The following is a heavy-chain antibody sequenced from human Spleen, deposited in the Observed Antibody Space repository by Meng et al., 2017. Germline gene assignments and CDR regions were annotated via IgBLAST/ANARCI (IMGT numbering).Heavy chain of an antibody. CDR2: ITWNSGSI. CDR1: GFTFDDYA. CDR3: SKDKIYVSGGGHAFDI. J-gene: IGHJ3*02. D-gene: IGHD3-10*01. Sequence: SLKISCAASGFTFDDYAMHWVRQAPGKGLEWVTGITWNSGSIAYADSVKGRFTISRDNAKNSMYLQMNSLRAEDTALYYWSKDKIYVSGGGHAFDIWGQGTMVTVSS. V-gene: IGHV3-9*01.